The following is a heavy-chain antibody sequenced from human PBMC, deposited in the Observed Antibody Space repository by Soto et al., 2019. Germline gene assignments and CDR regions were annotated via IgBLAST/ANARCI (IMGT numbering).Heavy chain of an antibody. J-gene: IGHJ4*01. CDR3: AKGLWGGYWAFDF. CDR2: IRGDGFT. CDR1: GFTFKTHA. D-gene: IGHD1-26*01. V-gene: IGHV3-23*01. Sequence: EVQLLESGGGWVQPGGSLRLTCAASGFTFKTHAMTWVRQAPGKGLEWISAIRGDGFTYYADSVKGRFTISRDTSKDTLYLQLTGLRAEDSAVYYCAKGLWGGYWAFDFWGQGTLVTVSS.